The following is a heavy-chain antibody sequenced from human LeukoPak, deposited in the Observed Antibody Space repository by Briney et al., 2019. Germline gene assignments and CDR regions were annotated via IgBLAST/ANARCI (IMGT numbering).Heavy chain of an antibody. D-gene: IGHD2-21*02. V-gene: IGHV3-30*03. CDR1: GFTFSSYG. J-gene: IGHJ4*02. Sequence: QPGRSLRLSCAASGFTFSSYGMHWVRQAPGKGLEWVAVISYDRSNKYYADSVKGRFTISRDNSKNTLYLQMNSLRTDDTAVYYCARESPACGEDCYFDYWGQGSLVTVSS. CDR3: ARESPACGEDCYFDY. CDR2: ISYDRSNK.